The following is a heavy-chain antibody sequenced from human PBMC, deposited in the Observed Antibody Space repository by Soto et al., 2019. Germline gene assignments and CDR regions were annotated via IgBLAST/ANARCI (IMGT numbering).Heavy chain of an antibody. Sequence: GVSVKVSCKASGYTFTTHGISWVRQAPGQGLEWMGWISGYNGHTKYAQKFQGRVTMTTDTSTSTVYMDLRSLRSDDTAVYYCAREGEMPYYYYGLDVWGQGTTVTVSS. CDR2: ISGYNGHT. J-gene: IGHJ6*02. CDR1: GYTFTTHG. V-gene: IGHV1-18*01. D-gene: IGHD3-16*01. CDR3: AREGEMPYYYYGLDV.